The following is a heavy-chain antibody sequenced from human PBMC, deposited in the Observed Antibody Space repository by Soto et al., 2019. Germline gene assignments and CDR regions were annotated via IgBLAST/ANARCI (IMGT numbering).Heavy chain of an antibody. V-gene: IGHV1-8*01. CDR2: MNPNSGNT. Sequence: QVQLVQSGAEVKKPGASVKVSCKASGYTFTSYDINWVRQATGQGLEWMGWMNPNSGNTGYAQKFQGRVTMTRNTSISTAYMELSSLRSEDTAVCYCARETSAAGTGWFDPWGQGPLVTVSS. D-gene: IGHD6-13*01. J-gene: IGHJ5*02. CDR1: GYTFTSYD. CDR3: ARETSAAGTGWFDP.